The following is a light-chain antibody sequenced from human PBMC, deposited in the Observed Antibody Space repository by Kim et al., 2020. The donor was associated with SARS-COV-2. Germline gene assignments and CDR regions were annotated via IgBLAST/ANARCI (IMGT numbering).Light chain of an antibody. CDR3: QTWGTAVV. CDR1: SEHSSYA. Sequence: VLTQSPSASASLGASVKLTCSLSSEHSSYAIAWHQQQPEKGPRYLMKINSDGSHYKGDGIPDRFSGSTSGTERYLTISSLQSEDEADYYCQTWGTAVVFGRGTKVTVL. CDR2: INSDGSH. V-gene: IGLV4-69*01. J-gene: IGLJ3*02.